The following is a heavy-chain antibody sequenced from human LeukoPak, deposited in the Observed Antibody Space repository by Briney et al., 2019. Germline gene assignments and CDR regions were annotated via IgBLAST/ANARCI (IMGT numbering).Heavy chain of an antibody. CDR1: GYTFTGYY. V-gene: IGHV1-69*08. D-gene: IGHD1-26*01. CDR3: TRVNLRGSQYNWFDP. Sequence: SVKVSCKASGYTFTGYYMHWVRQAPGQGLEWMGKITPIIDTAKYSQKFQGRVTITADKSTTTVYMELSSLKSGDTAVYYCTRVNLRGSQYNWFDPWGQGTLVTVSS. CDR2: ITPIIDTA. J-gene: IGHJ5*02.